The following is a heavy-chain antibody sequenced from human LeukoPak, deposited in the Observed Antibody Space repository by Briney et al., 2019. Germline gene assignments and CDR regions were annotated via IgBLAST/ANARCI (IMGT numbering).Heavy chain of an antibody. J-gene: IGHJ3*02. CDR2: IYPGDSDP. CDR3: ARMGSLDSSSWFGVFDI. CDR1: GYSFTSYW. D-gene: IGHD6-13*01. V-gene: IGHV5-51*01. Sequence: GESLKISCKGYGYSFTSYWIGWVRQMPGKGLEWIGIIYPGDSDPRYSPSFQGQVTISADKSISTAYLQWSSLKASDTAMYYCARMGSLDSSSWFGVFDIWGQGTMVTVSS.